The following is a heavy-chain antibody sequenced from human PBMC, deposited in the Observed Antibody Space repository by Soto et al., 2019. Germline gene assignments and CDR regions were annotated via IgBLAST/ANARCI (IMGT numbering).Heavy chain of an antibody. CDR1: GFSFNTTGVG. Sequence: SGPTLVNPTQTLTLTCTFSGFSFNTTGVGVGWIRQPPGRPLEWLTIIYWDDDKRYSPSLKSRLTISKDTSKNQVVLTMTNVEPVDTDTYFCAHRAVLCSGGTCYSHPFDYWGQGTLVTVSS. V-gene: IGHV2-5*02. CDR3: AHRAVLCSGGTCYSHPFDY. D-gene: IGHD2-15*01. CDR2: IYWDDDK. J-gene: IGHJ4*02.